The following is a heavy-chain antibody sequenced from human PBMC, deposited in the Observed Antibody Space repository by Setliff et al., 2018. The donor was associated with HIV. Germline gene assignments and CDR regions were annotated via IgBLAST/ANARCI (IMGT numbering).Heavy chain of an antibody. CDR1: GGSISSHY. D-gene: IGHD1-26*01. CDR2: IYSTGST. Sequence: SETLSLTCTVSGGSISSHYWSWIRQPPGKGLEWIGYIYSTGSTNYNPSLKSRVTISVDTSKNQFSLQLSSVTAADTAVYYCVRVQWDLLYVPDAFDIWGQGIMVTVSS. CDR3: VRVQWDLLYVPDAFDI. V-gene: IGHV4-59*11. J-gene: IGHJ3*02.